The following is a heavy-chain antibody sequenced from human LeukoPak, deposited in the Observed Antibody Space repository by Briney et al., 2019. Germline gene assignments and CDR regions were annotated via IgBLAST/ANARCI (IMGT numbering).Heavy chain of an antibody. Sequence: GGSLRLSCAASGFTFSNYWMTWVRQAPGKGLEWVANIKQEGSDKYYVDSVKGRFSISRDNAKNSLYLQMNSLRAEDTAVYFCARETIYGDYQLSYFDYWGQGTLVTVSS. CDR3: ARETIYGDYQLSYFDY. D-gene: IGHD4-17*01. CDR2: IKQEGSDK. J-gene: IGHJ4*02. V-gene: IGHV3-7*03. CDR1: GFTFSNYW.